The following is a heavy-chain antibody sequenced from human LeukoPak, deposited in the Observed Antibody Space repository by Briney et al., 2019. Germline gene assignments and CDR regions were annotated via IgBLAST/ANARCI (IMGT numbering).Heavy chain of an antibody. Sequence: PGGSLRLSCEASGFTFSSYTMNWVRQAPGKGLEWVSYISSSSSPIYYADSVKGRFTISRDNAKNSLYLQMNSLRAEDTAVYYCARRALGMAAAGPWEPFDCWGQGTLVTVSS. CDR3: ARRALGMAAAGPWEPFDC. D-gene: IGHD6-13*01. V-gene: IGHV3-48*01. CDR2: ISSSSSPI. CDR1: GFTFSSYT. J-gene: IGHJ4*02.